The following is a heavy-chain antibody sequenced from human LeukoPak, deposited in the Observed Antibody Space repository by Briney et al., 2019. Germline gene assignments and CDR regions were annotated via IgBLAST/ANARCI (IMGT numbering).Heavy chain of an antibody. V-gene: IGHV3-11*04. CDR3: ASNTYCGGDCYYFQH. Sequence: PGGSLRLSCAASGFTFSDYYMSWIRQAPGKGLEWVSYISSSGSTIYYADSVKGRFTISRDNAKNSLYLQMNSLRAEDTAVYYCASNTYCGGDCYYFQHWGQGTLVTVSS. CDR2: ISSSGSTI. D-gene: IGHD2-21*01. CDR1: GFTFSDYY. J-gene: IGHJ1*01.